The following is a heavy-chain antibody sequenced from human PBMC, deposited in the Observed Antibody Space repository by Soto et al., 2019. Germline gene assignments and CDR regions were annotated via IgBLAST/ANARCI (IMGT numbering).Heavy chain of an antibody. CDR1: GFTFSSYA. Sequence: GESLKISCAASGFTFSSYAMSWVRQAPGAGLEWVSGISGSGESIYYAESVKGRFTISRGDSKNTLYLQMNSLRAEDTGVYYCAKHAIPSSSWYHYGMDVWGQGTTVTVSS. D-gene: IGHD6-13*01. CDR3: AKHAIPSSSWYHYGMDV. CDR2: ISGSGESI. V-gene: IGHV3-23*01. J-gene: IGHJ6*02.